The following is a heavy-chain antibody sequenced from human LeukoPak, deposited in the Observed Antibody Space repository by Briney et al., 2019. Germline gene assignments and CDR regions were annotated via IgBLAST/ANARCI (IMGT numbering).Heavy chain of an antibody. CDR3: AKDRVQPASYLVDY. J-gene: IGHJ4*02. CDR1: GFTFSSYG. D-gene: IGHD2/OR15-2a*01. Sequence: PGGSLRLSCEASGFTFSSYGMHWVRQAPCKGLEWVAFIRYDGSNKYYADSVKGRFTISRDNSKNTLYLQMNSLRAEDTAVYYCAKDRVQPASYLVDYWGQGTLVTVSS. CDR2: IRYDGSNK. V-gene: IGHV3-30*02.